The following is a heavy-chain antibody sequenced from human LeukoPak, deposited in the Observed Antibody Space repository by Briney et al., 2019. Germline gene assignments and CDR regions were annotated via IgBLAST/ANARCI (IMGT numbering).Heavy chain of an antibody. CDR3: AKSLTPLNYDISNSNGMDV. CDR2: ISGSGGGR. D-gene: IGHD3-9*01. J-gene: IGHJ6*01. Sequence: GGSHRLSCAVSGFTFSSYVMSWVRQAPGKGLEWVSTISGSGGGRYYADSVKGRFTISRDNSKNTMYLQMNSLRAEDTAVYYCAKSLTPLNYDISNSNGMDVWGERLTLSVSS. V-gene: IGHV3-23*01. CDR1: GFTFSSYV.